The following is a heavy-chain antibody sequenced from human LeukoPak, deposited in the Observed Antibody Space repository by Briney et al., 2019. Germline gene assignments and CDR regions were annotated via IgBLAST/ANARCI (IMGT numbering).Heavy chain of an antibody. Sequence: SETLSLTCAVYGGSFSGYYWSWIRQPPGKGLEWIGEINHSGSTNYNPSLKSRVTISVDTSKNQFSLKLSSVTAADTAVYYCARAVRGFTMIRKNHYYYYMDVWGKGTTVTISS. CDR1: GGSFSGYY. J-gene: IGHJ6*03. CDR3: ARAVRGFTMIRKNHYYYYMDV. D-gene: IGHD3-22*01. V-gene: IGHV4-34*01. CDR2: INHSGST.